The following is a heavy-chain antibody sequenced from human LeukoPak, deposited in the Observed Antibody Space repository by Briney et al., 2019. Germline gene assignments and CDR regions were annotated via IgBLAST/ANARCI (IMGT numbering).Heavy chain of an antibody. D-gene: IGHD6-13*01. J-gene: IGHJ4*02. V-gene: IGHV3-43*02. CDR3: AKAEGWAAAGSSLDY. Sequence: GGSLRLSCAASGFTFSSYWMHWVRQAPGKGLEWVSLISGDGGSTYYADSVKGRFTISRDNSKNSLYLQMNSLRTEDTALYYCAKAEGWAAAGSSLDYWGQGTLVTVSS. CDR1: GFTFSSYW. CDR2: ISGDGGST.